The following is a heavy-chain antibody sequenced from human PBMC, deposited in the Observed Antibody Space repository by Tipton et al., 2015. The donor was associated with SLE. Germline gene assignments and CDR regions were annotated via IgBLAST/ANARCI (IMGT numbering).Heavy chain of an antibody. Sequence: SLRLSCAASGFTFSSYAMSWVRQAPGKWLEWVSAISGSGGSTYDADSVKGRFTISRDNAKNSLYLQMNSLRAEDTAVYYCARGPRVVTRYYFDYWGQGTLVTVSS. J-gene: IGHJ4*02. CDR2: ISGSGGST. D-gene: IGHD4-23*01. CDR1: GFTFSSYA. CDR3: ARGPRVVTRYYFDY. V-gene: IGHV3-23*01.